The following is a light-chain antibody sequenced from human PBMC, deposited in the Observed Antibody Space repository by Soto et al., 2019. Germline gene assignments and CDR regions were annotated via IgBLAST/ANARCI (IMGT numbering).Light chain of an antibody. V-gene: IGKV3-20*01. CDR3: HQYGSSPAT. CDR1: QSVSSSF. J-gene: IGKJ1*01. Sequence: EIVLPQSPGTLSLSPGESAPLSCRASQSVSSSFLAWYQQKPGQAPRLLIYGASSRATGIPDRFSGSGSGTDFTLTISRLEPEEFAVYYCHQYGSSPATVGQGTKVDIK. CDR2: GAS.